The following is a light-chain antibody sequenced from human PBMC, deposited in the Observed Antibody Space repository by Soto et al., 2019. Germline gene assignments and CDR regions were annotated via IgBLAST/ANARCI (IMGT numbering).Light chain of an antibody. V-gene: IGKV1-5*01. CDR2: DAS. Sequence: DIQMTQSPSTLSASVGDRVTITCRASQDISSYVAWYQQKPGKVPKFLIYDASSLESGVPSRFSGTGSGTEFTLTIRSLQPDDFATYYCQQYSGYSVTFGQGTKLEIK. CDR1: QDISSY. J-gene: IGKJ2*01. CDR3: QQYSGYSVT.